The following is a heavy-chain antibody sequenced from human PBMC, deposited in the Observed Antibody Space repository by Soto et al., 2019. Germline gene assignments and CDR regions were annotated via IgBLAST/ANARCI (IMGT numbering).Heavy chain of an antibody. CDR1: GFAFTNAW. CDR3: TTDCLGSCPNVDV. D-gene: IGHD2-8*01. CDR2: IKSRSDGGTT. Sequence: SLRLSCAASGFAFTNAWMSWVRQAPGTGLEWVGRIKSRSDGGTTDYAAPVNGRFTISRDDSKNTLYLQMSSLKTEDTAVYYCTTDCLGSCPNVDVWGQGTTVTVSS. V-gene: IGHV3-15*01. J-gene: IGHJ6*02.